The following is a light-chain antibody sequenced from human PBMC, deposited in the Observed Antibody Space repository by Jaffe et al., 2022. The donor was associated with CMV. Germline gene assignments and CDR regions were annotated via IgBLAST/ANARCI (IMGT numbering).Light chain of an antibody. CDR2: KAS. J-gene: IGKJ1*01. CDR1: QSIRTL. Sequence: DIQMTQSPFTLSASVGDSVTLTCRASQSIRTLLAWYQQKPGKAPNLLIYKASNLETGVPLRFSGSGSGTEFTLTISSLQPDDFATYYCQQYNTYPWTFGQGTKVDFK. CDR3: QQYNTYPWT. V-gene: IGKV1-5*03.